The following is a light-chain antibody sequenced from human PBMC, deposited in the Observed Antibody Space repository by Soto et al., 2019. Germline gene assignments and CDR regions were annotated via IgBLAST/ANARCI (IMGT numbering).Light chain of an antibody. CDR1: QTIAAS. CDR3: QQYDYSRT. CDR2: DVS. Sequence: DIQMTQSPSALSASVGDTVTITCRASQTIAASLAWYQHKPGEAPKLLIYDVSSLESGVPSRFSGSGSGTDFSLTIRGLQPDDFATYYCQQYDYSRTFGQGTKVEIK. J-gene: IGKJ1*01. V-gene: IGKV1-5*01.